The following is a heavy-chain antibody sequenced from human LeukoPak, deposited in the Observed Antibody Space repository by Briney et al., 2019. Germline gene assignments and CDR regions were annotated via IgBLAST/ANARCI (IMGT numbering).Heavy chain of an antibody. J-gene: IGHJ3*02. V-gene: IGHV4-59*12. CDR3: ARDSSHDAFDI. CDR1: GGSISNYY. Sequence: ASETLSLTCTVSGGSISNYYWSWIRQPPGKGLEWIGYISYSGNTKYNPSLKSRVSLLVDASEKQVSLQLSSVTAADTAVYYCARDSSHDAFDIWGQGTMVTVSS. CDR2: ISYSGNT.